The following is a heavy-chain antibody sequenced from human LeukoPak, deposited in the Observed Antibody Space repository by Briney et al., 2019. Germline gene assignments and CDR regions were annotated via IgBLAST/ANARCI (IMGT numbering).Heavy chain of an antibody. J-gene: IGHJ4*02. Sequence: SETLSLTCTVSGGSISSGDYYWSWIRQPPGKGLEWIVYIYYSGSTYYNPSLKSRVTISGDTSNNQFSLKLTSVTAADTATYYCATHRSGDTYNPTDHWGQGTLVTVSS. CDR2: IYYSGST. CDR1: GGSISSGDYY. V-gene: IGHV4-30-4*08. CDR3: ATHRSGDTYNPTDH. D-gene: IGHD1-1*01.